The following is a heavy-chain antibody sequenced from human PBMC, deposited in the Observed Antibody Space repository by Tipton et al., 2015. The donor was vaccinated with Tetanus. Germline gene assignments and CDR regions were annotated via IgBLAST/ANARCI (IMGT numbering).Heavy chain of an antibody. V-gene: IGHV3-23*01. CDR3: ARQWDSVGLSAFDI. Sequence: SLRLSCAASGFTFSSYAMSWVRQAPGKGLEWVSAISGSGGSTHYADSVKGRFTISRDNSKNTLYLQMNSLRAEDTAVYYCARQWDSVGLSAFDIWGQGTLVTVSS. CDR1: GFTFSSYA. J-gene: IGHJ3*02. CDR2: ISGSGGST. D-gene: IGHD1-26*01.